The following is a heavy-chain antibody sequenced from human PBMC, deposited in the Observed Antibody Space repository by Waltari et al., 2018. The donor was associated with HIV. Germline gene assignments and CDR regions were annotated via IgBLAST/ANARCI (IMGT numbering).Heavy chain of an antibody. CDR3: AKIRAAAGGYYFDY. V-gene: IGHV4-59*01. Sequence: QVQLQESGPGLVKPSETLSLTCTVSGGSISSYYCSWIRQPPGKGLEWIGYIYYSGSTNYNPSLKSRVTISVDTSKNQFSLKLSSVTAADTAVYYCAKIRAAAGGYYFDYWGQGTLVTVSS. D-gene: IGHD6-13*01. CDR2: IYYSGST. J-gene: IGHJ4*02. CDR1: GGSISSYY.